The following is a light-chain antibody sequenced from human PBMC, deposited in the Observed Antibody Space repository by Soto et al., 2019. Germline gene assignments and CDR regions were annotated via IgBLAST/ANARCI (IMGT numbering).Light chain of an antibody. CDR3: SSYTASSASYV. CDR2: EVS. CDR1: SSDVGGYNY. Sequence: QSALTQPASVSGSPGQSITIFCTGASSDVGGYNYVSWYQHHPGKAPKLMIYEVSNRPSGVSNRFSGSTSGNTASLTISGLQAEDEADYYCSSYTASSASYVFGTGTKVTVL. V-gene: IGLV2-14*01. J-gene: IGLJ1*01.